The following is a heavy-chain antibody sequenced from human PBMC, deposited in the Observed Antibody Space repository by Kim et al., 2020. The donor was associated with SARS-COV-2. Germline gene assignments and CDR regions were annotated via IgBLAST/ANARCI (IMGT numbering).Heavy chain of an antibody. V-gene: IGHV3-23*01. J-gene: IGHJ1*01. CDR2: ISGSGGST. Sequence: GGSLRLSCAASGFTFSSYAMSWVRQAPGKGLEWVSAISGSGGSTYYADSVKGRFTISRDNSKNTLYLQMNSVRAEDTAVYYCAKRAGIVVVPAAIETLYFQHWGQGTLVTVSS. CDR3: AKRAGIVVVPAAIETLYFQH. CDR1: GFTFSSYA. D-gene: IGHD2-2*01.